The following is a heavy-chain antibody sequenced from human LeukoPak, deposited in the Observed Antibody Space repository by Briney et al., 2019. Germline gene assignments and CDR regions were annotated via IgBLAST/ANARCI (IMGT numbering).Heavy chain of an antibody. Sequence: PGGSLRLSCAASGFTFSSYAMHWVRQAPGKGLEWVAVISYDGSNKYYADSVKGRFTISRDNSKNTLYLQMNSLRAEDTALYYCAKGYGGNSGPLDYWGQGTLVTVSS. V-gene: IGHV3-30-3*01. J-gene: IGHJ4*02. D-gene: IGHD4-23*01. CDR3: AKGYGGNSGPLDY. CDR2: ISYDGSNK. CDR1: GFTFSSYA.